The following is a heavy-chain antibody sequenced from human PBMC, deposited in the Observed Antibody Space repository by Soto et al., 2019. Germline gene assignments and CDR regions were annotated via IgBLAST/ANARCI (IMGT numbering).Heavy chain of an antibody. D-gene: IGHD3-3*01. J-gene: IGHJ4*02. CDR1: GGSFSGYY. CDR3: ARSLGVVIADY. V-gene: IGHV4-34*01. CDR2: INHSGST. Sequence: SETLSLTCAVYGGSFSGYYWSWIRQPPGKGLEWIGEINHSGSTNYNPSLKSQVTISVDTSKNQFSLKLSSVTAADTAVYYCARSLGVVIADYWGQGTLVTVSS.